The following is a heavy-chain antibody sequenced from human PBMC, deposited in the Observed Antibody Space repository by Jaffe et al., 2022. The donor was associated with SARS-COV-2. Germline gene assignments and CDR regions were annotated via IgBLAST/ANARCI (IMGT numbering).Heavy chain of an antibody. CDR3: ASEGPAVAAPGDY. CDR2: ISYDGSNK. D-gene: IGHD6-19*01. J-gene: IGHJ4*02. Sequence: QVQLVESGGGVVQPGRSLRLSCAASGFTFSSYGMHWVRQAPGKGLEWVAVISYDGSNKYYADSVKGRFTISRDNSKNTLYLQMNSLRAEDTAVYYCASEGPAVAAPGDYWGQGTLVTVSS. CDR1: GFTFSSYG. V-gene: IGHV3-30*03.